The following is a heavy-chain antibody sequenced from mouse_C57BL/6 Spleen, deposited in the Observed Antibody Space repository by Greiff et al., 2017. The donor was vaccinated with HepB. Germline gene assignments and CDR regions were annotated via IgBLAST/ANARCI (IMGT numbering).Heavy chain of an antibody. CDR3: ARGPYYGSSYYFDY. CDR1: GFTFTDYY. Sequence: EVQRVESGPVLVKPGPSVKISCKASGFTFTDYYMHWVKQSHGKSLEWIGLVYPYNGGTSYNQKFKGKATLTVDTSSSTAYMELNSLTSEDSAVYYCARGPYYGSSYYFDYWGQGTTLTVSS. CDR2: VYPYNGGT. D-gene: IGHD1-1*01. J-gene: IGHJ2*01. V-gene: IGHV1-36*01.